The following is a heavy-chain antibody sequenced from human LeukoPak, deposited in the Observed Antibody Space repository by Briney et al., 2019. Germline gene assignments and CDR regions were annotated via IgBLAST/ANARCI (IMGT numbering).Heavy chain of an antibody. Sequence: PSETLSLTCTVSGGSVSSGSYYWSWIRQPPGKGLEWIGYIYYSGSTNYNPSLKSRVTISVDTSKNQFSLKLSSVTAADTAIYYCARWLQLDDAFDIWGQGTMVIVSS. D-gene: IGHD5-24*01. CDR3: ARWLQLDDAFDI. CDR1: GGSVSSGSYY. CDR2: IYYSGST. J-gene: IGHJ3*02. V-gene: IGHV4-61*01.